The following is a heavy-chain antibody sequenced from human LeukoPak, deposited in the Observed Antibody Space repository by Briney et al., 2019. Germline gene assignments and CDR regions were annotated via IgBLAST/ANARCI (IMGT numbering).Heavy chain of an antibody. CDR2: ISSSSSYI. D-gene: IGHD2-2*01. Sequence: GGSLRLSCAASGFTFSSYSMNWVRQAPGKGLEWVSSISSSSSYIYYADSVEGRFTISRDNAKNSLYLQMNSLRAEDTAVYYCARGGQYQLLVPFDPWGQGTLVTVSS. CDR1: GFTFSSYS. CDR3: ARGGQYQLLVPFDP. V-gene: IGHV3-21*01. J-gene: IGHJ5*02.